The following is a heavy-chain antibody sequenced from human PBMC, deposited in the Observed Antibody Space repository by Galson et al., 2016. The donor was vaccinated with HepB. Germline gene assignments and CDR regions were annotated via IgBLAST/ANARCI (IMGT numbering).Heavy chain of an antibody. D-gene: IGHD2-2*01. J-gene: IGHJ6*04. CDR1: GFTVSSIY. Sequence: SLRLSCAASGFTVSSIYMSWVRQAPGKGLEWVSIMYVGGGTYYADSVEGRFTISRDNSKNTVFLQLNSLRAEDTAVYYCVQGSTAPAVWGKGTTVTVSS. CDR3: VQGSTAPAV. CDR2: MYVGGGT. V-gene: IGHV3-53*01.